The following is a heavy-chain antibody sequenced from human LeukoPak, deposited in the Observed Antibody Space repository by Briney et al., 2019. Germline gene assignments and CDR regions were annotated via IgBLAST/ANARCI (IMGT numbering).Heavy chain of an antibody. J-gene: IGHJ4*02. CDR2: ISYDGSNK. V-gene: IGHV3-30-3*01. Sequence: GGSLRLSCAASGFTFSSYAMHWVRQAPGKGLERVAVISYDGSNKYYADSVKGRFTISRDNSKNTLYLQMNSLRAEDTAVYYCARAPYYYDSSGYYDYWGQGTLVTVSS. CDR1: GFTFSSYA. CDR3: ARAPYYYDSSGYYDY. D-gene: IGHD3-22*01.